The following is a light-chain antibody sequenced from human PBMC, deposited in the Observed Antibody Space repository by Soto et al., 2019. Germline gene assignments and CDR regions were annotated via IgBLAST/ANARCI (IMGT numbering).Light chain of an antibody. J-gene: IGKJ4*01. CDR1: QGISNH. CDR3: QKFTSAPFT. V-gene: IGKV1-27*01. Sequence: DIQMTQSPSSLSASVGDRVTITCRASQGISNHLAWYQQKPGKLPKLLIYAASILQSGVPSRFSGSGSGTDFTLTISSLQPEDVAIYYRQKFTSAPFTFGGGTKVEI. CDR2: AAS.